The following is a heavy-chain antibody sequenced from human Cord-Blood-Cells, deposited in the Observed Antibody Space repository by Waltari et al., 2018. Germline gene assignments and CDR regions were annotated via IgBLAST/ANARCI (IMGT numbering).Heavy chain of an antibody. CDR3: ARDSGRNSNFDY. Sequence: EVQLVESGGGLVQPGGSLRLSCAASGFTFSSYWTSWVRQAPGKGLEWVANIKQDGSEKYYVDSVKGRFTISRDNAKNSLYLQMNSLRAEDTAVYYCARDSGRNSNFDYWGQGTLVTVSS. V-gene: IGHV3-7*01. CDR2: IKQDGSEK. CDR1: GFTFSSYW. D-gene: IGHD3-10*01. J-gene: IGHJ4*02.